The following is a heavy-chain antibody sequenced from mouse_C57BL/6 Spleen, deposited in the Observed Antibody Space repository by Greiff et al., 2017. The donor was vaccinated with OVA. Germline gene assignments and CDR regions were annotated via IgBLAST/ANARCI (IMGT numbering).Heavy chain of an antibody. Sequence: EVMLVESGGGLVKPGGSLKLSCAASGFTFSSYTMSWVRQTPEKRLEWVATISGGGGNTYYPDSVKGRCTISRDNAKNTLYLQMSSLRSEDTALYYCAREEDYDASYAMDYWGQGTSVTVSS. J-gene: IGHJ4*01. CDR1: GFTFSSYT. D-gene: IGHD2-4*01. V-gene: IGHV5-9*01. CDR3: AREEDYDASYAMDY. CDR2: ISGGGGNT.